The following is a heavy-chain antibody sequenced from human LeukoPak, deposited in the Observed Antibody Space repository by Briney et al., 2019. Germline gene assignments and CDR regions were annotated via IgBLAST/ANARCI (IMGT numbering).Heavy chain of an antibody. V-gene: IGHV4-38-2*02. J-gene: IGHJ4*02. Sequence: PSETLSLTCTVSGYFINSGFYWGWIRPPPGKGLEWIGSIHFSGSTFYNPSLKSRVTISVDTSKNHFSLKLNSVTAADTAVYYCARGFRGPNFDYWGQGTLLTVSS. D-gene: IGHD3-10*01. CDR2: IHFSGST. CDR1: GYFINSGFY. CDR3: ARGFRGPNFDY.